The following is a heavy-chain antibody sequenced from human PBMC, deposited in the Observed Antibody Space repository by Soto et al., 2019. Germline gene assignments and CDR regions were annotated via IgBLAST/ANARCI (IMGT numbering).Heavy chain of an antibody. D-gene: IGHD5-12*01. V-gene: IGHV3-48*02. Sequence: GGSLRLSCAASGFTFSSYSMNWVRQAPGKGLEWVSYISSSSSTIYYADSVKGRFTISRDNAKNSLYLQMNSLRDEDTAVYYCARDGGYSGYDFLGMDVWGQGTTVTVSS. J-gene: IGHJ6*02. CDR2: ISSSSSTI. CDR1: GFTFSSYS. CDR3: ARDGGYSGYDFLGMDV.